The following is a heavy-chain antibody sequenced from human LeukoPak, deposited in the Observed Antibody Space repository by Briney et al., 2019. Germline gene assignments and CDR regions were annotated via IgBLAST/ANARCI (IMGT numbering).Heavy chain of an antibody. CDR1: GFTFDDYA. Sequence: SGGSLRLSCAASGFTFDDYAMHWVRQVPGKGLEWVSLISWDGGSTYYADSVKGRFTISRDNSKNSQYLQMNSLRAEDTALYYCAKNYFDSSGYYFAIDYWGQGTLVTVSS. J-gene: IGHJ4*02. D-gene: IGHD3-22*01. CDR3: AKNYFDSSGYYFAIDY. CDR2: ISWDGGST. V-gene: IGHV3-43D*03.